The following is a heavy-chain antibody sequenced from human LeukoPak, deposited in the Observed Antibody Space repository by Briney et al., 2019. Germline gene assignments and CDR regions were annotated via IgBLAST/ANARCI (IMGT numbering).Heavy chain of an antibody. CDR1: GFTFGDYA. CDR2: IRSKAYGGTT. D-gene: IGHD2-15*01. CDR3: TRGDIVIVAYYYYYYMDV. V-gene: IGHV3-49*04. J-gene: IGHJ6*03. Sequence: PGGSLRLSYTASGFTFGDYAMSWVRQAPGKGLEWVGFIRSKAYGGTTEYAASVKGRFTISRDDSKSIAYLQMNSLKTEDTAVYYCTRGDIVIVAYYYYYYMDVWGKGTTVTVSS.